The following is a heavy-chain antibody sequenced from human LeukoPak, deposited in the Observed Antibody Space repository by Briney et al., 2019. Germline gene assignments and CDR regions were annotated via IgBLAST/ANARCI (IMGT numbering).Heavy chain of an antibody. CDR2: ISWDGGST. J-gene: IGHJ4*02. D-gene: IGHD3-16*01. CDR3: ATEHWGPNS. V-gene: IGHV3-43D*03. CDR1: GFTFDDYA. Sequence: GGSLRLSCAASGFTFDDYAMHWVRQAPGKGLEWVSLISWDGGSTYYADSVKGRFTISRDNAKNSLFLQMSSLRGEDTALYYCATEHWGPNSWGQGTLVTVSS.